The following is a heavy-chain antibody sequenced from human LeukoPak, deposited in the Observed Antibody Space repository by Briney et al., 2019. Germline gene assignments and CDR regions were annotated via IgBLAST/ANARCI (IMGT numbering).Heavy chain of an antibody. CDR2: IYTSGST. D-gene: IGHD6-19*01. Sequence: PSETLSLTCTVSGGSISSGSYYWGWLRQPAGKGLEWIGRIYTSGSTNYNPSLKSRVTISVDTSKNQFSLKLSSVTAADTAVYYCARHLNRASGWYMGNWFDPWGQGTLVTVSS. V-gene: IGHV4-61*02. J-gene: IGHJ5*02. CDR3: ARHLNRASGWYMGNWFDP. CDR1: GGSISSGSYY.